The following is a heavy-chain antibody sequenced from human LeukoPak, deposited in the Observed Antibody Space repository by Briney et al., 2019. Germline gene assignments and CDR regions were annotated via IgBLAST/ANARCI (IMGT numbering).Heavy chain of an antibody. Sequence: ASVKVSCKASGYTFTGYYMHWVRQAPGQGLEWMGWINPNSGGTNYAQKFQGWVTMTRDTSISTAYMELSRLRSDDTAVYYCARDGEDIVATLRYWGQGTLVTVSS. V-gene: IGHV1-2*04. CDR3: ARDGEDIVATLRY. J-gene: IGHJ4*02. CDR1: GYTFTGYY. CDR2: INPNSGGT. D-gene: IGHD5-12*01.